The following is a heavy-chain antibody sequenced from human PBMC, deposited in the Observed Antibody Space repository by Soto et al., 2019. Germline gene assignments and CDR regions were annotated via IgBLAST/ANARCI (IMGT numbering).Heavy chain of an antibody. D-gene: IGHD6-19*01. CDR2: INAGNGNT. V-gene: IGHV1-3*01. Sequence: QVQVVQSGAEVKKPGASVKVSCKASGYTFTNYGIHWVRQAPGQRLEWMGWINAGNGNTKYSQKFQGRVTITRDTAASTAYMELSSLRSEDTAVYYCARSGYSSGWYHWYFDFWGRGTLVTVSS. CDR3: ARSGYSSGWYHWYFDF. CDR1: GYTFTNYG. J-gene: IGHJ2*01.